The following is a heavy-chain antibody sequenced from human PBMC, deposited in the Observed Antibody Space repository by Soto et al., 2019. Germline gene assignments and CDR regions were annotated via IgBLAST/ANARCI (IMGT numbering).Heavy chain of an antibody. CDR3: ARDPWAADY. V-gene: IGHV3-66*01. J-gene: IGHJ4*02. D-gene: IGHD3-16*01. CDR1: GFTFSTSC. CDR2: IYSGGST. Sequence: GGSLRLSCAASGFTFSTSCMNWVRQAPGKGLEWVSVIYSGGSTFYADSVRGRFTISRDNSKNTVNLQMNSLRAEDTAVYYCARDPWAADYWGQGTLVTVSS.